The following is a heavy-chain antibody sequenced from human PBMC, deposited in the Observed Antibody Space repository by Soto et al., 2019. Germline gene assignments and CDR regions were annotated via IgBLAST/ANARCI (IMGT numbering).Heavy chain of an antibody. V-gene: IGHV4-31*03. CDR3: ARRLSVTLFDN. Sequence: QVQLQESGPGLVKPSQTLSLTCTVSGGSISTGGYYWTWIRQHPGKGLEWIGYIYYSGSTYYNPSLKNRVTISVDASKNPFSLKLSSVTAADTAVYYCARRLSVTLFDNRGQGTLVTVSS. CDR1: GGSISTGGYY. J-gene: IGHJ4*02. D-gene: IGHD4-17*01. CDR2: IYYSGST.